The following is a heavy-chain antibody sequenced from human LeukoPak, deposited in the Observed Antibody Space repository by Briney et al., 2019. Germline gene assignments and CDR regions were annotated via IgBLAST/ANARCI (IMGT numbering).Heavy chain of an antibody. D-gene: IGHD5-24*01. V-gene: IGHV3-30*18. CDR3: AKEWLQL. Sequence: PGGSLRLSCAASGFTFSSYGMHWVRQAPGKGLEWVAVISYDGSNKYYADSVKGRFTISRDNSKNTLYLQMNSLRAEDMAVYYCAKEWLQLWGQGTLVTVSS. CDR1: GFTFSSYG. CDR2: ISYDGSNK. J-gene: IGHJ4*02.